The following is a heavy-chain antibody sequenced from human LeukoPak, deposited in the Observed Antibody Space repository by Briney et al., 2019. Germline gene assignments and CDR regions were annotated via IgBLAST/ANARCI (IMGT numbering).Heavy chain of an antibody. J-gene: IGHJ4*02. CDR2: TSYDGSNK. CDR1: GFTFSSYA. V-gene: IGHV3-30-3*01. CDR3: ARVPYSGYHFDY. D-gene: IGHD1-26*01. Sequence: GGSLRLSCAASGFTFSSYAMHWVRQAPGKGLEWVAVTSYDGSNKNYADSVKGRFTISRDNAKNSLYLQMNSLRAEDTAVYYCARVPYSGYHFDYWGQGTLVTVSS.